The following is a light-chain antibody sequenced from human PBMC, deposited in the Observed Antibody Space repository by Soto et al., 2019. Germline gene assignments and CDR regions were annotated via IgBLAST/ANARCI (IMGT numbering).Light chain of an antibody. V-gene: IGLV2-8*01. J-gene: IGLJ3*02. CDR3: SSYVGNDNWV. Sequence: QSALTQPPSASGSPGQSVTISCTGTSSDVGGYKYVSWYQQHPGKAPKLMIYEVSQRPSGVPDRFSGSKSGNTASLTVSGLQADDEADSYCSSYVGNDNWVFGGGTKLTVL. CDR2: EVS. CDR1: SSDVGGYKY.